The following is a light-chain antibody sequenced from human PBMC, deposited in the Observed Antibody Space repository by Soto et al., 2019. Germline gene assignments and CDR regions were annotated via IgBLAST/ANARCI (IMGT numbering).Light chain of an antibody. J-gene: IGKJ1*01. V-gene: IGKV1-16*02. CDR2: AES. Sequence: DIQMTQSPSSLSASVGDRVTITCRASQGINNYLAWFQQKPGKAPKSLIYAESSLQSGVPSKFSGSGSGTDFTLTISSLQPEDFAPYYCQQYNSYPWTFGQGTKVEIK. CDR1: QGINNY. CDR3: QQYNSYPWT.